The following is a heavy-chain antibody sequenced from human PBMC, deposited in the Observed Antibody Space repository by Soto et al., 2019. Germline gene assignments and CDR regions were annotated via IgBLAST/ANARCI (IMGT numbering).Heavy chain of an antibody. CDR1: GGSISSYY. CDR2: IYYSGST. Sequence: LSLTCTVSGGSISSYYWSWIRQPPGKGLEWIGYIYYSGSTNYNPSLKSRVTISVNTSKNQFSLKLSSVTAADTAVYYCARRYGASFDYWGQGTLVTVSS. CDR3: ARRYGASFDY. V-gene: IGHV4-59*01. D-gene: IGHD4-17*01. J-gene: IGHJ4*02.